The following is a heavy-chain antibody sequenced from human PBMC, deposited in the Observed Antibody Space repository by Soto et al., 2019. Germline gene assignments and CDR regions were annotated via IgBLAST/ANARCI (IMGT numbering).Heavy chain of an antibody. Sequence: QVQLVESGGGVVQPGRSLRLSCAASGFTVSSYAIHLVRQAPGKGLEWVAVISYDGSNKYYADSVKGRFNISRDNSKNTLYRQMNSLRAEDTAVYYCARDREGGWLVISHDFDYWGQGTLVTVSS. V-gene: IGHV3-30-3*01. CDR3: ARDREGGWLVISHDFDY. J-gene: IGHJ4*02. D-gene: IGHD6-19*01. CDR1: GFTVSSYA. CDR2: ISYDGSNK.